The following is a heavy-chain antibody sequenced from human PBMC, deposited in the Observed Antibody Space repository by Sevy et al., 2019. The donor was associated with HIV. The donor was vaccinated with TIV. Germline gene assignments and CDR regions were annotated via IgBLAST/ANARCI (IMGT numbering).Heavy chain of an antibody. D-gene: IGHD1-26*01. Sequence: ASVKVSCKASGYLFISYGINWVRQAPGQGLEWMGWISPYNGYTNSAQKFQDRVTLTTDTSTSTAYMELRSLRSDDTAVYYWARDDTYSDPARYHYSYMDVWGKGTTVTVSS. CDR2: ISPYNGYT. CDR3: ARDDTYSDPARYHYSYMDV. V-gene: IGHV1-18*01. CDR1: GYLFISYG. J-gene: IGHJ6*03.